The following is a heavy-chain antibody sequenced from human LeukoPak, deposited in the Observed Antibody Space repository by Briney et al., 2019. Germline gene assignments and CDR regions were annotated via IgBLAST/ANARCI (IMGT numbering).Heavy chain of an antibody. CDR1: GFDVSFNY. V-gene: IGHV3-53*01. J-gene: IGHJ3*02. D-gene: IGHD5-24*01. Sequence: GGSLRLSCAASGFDVSFNYVGWVRQAPGEGLEWVSTITKSGDQTHYADSVRGLFTISRDIFKNTLYLQMNSLRAEDTAVYHCVKSAGKDGYRDVFDIWGQGTVVTVSS. CDR2: ITKSGDQT. CDR3: VKSAGKDGYRDVFDI.